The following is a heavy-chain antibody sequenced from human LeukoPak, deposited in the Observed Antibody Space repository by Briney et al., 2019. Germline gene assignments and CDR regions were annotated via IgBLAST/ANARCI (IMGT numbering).Heavy chain of an antibody. CDR2: IYTSGST. Sequence: PSQTLSLTCTVSGGSISSGSYYWSWIRQPAGKGLEWIGRIYTSGSTNYNPSLKSRVTISVDTSKNQFSLQLSSVTAADTAVYYCARGPVRWTPDYWGQGTLVTVSS. V-gene: IGHV4-61*02. CDR1: GGSISSGSYY. CDR3: ARGPVRWTPDY. D-gene: IGHD2-15*01. J-gene: IGHJ4*02.